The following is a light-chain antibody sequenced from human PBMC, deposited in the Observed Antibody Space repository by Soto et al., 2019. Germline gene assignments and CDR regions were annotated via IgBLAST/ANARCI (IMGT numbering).Light chain of an antibody. CDR2: LGS. V-gene: IGKV2-28*01. CDR3: MQSLQTPLT. J-gene: IGKJ4*01. Sequence: EILLTQSPLSLSVTPGEPASISCRSSQTLLHANGYNYLDWYLQKPGQSPQLLISLGSDRASGVPDRFSGSGSETDFTLRISSVEAEDFGVYYCMQSLQTPLTFGRGTRVEIK. CDR1: QTLLHANGYNY.